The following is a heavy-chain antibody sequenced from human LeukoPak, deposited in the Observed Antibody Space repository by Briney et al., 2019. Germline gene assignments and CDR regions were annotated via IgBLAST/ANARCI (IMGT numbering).Heavy chain of an antibody. J-gene: IGHJ3*02. CDR1: GYTFTSYG. V-gene: IGHV1-18*01. D-gene: IGHD3-9*01. CDR2: ISAYNGNT. Sequence: ASVKVSCKASGYTFTSYGISWVRQAPGQGLEWMGWISAYNGNTNYAQKLQGRVTMTTDTSTSTAYMELRSLRSDDTAVYYCARSGIKGLRYFDWLTWEFRIAFDIWGQGTMVTVSS. CDR3: ARSGIKGLRYFDWLTWEFRIAFDI.